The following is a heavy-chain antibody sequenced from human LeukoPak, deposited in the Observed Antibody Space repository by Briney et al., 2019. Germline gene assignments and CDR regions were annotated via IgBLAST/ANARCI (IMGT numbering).Heavy chain of an antibody. D-gene: IGHD3-16*01. CDR1: GGSISSGGYY. CDR3: ARRGSGKDWFDP. Sequence: SETLSLTCIVSGGSISSGGYYWSWIRQHPGKGLEWIGYIYYSGNTHNNPSLKSRITISVDTSKNQFSLQLSSVTAADTAVFYCARRGSGKDWFDPWGQGTLVTVSS. J-gene: IGHJ5*02. V-gene: IGHV4-31*03. CDR2: IYYSGNT.